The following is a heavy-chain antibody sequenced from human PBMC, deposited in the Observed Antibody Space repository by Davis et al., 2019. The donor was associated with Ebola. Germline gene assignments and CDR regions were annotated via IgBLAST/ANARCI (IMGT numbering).Heavy chain of an antibody. CDR2: IYYSGST. CDR3: ASLSPARGAFDI. Sequence: SETLSLTCTVSGGSISSYYWSWIRQPPGKGLEWIGYIYYSGSTNYSPSLKSRVTISVDTSKNQFSLKLSSVTAADTAVYYCASLSPARGAFDIWGQGTMVTVSS. V-gene: IGHV4-59*01. CDR1: GGSISSYY. J-gene: IGHJ3*02.